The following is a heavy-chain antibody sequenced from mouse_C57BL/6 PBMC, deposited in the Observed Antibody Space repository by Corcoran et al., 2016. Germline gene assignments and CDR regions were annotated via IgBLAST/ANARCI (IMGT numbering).Heavy chain of an antibody. D-gene: IGHD1-1*01. V-gene: IGHV1-26*01. CDR3: ARGGATVVATNFDY. CDR1: GYTFTDYY. J-gene: IGHJ2*01. CDR2: INPNNGGT. Sequence: EVQLQQSGPELVKPGASVKISCKASGYTFTDYYMNWVKQSHGKSLEWIGDINPNNGGTSYNQKFKGKATLTVDKSSSTAYMELRSLKSEDSAVYYCARGGATVVATNFDYWGQGTTPTVSS.